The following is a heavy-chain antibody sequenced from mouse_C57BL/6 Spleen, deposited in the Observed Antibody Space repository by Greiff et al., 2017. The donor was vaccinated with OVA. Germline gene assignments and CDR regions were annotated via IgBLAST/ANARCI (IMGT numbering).Heavy chain of an antibody. Sequence: EVQLVESEGGLVQPGSSMKLSCTASGFTFSDYYMAWVRQVPEKGLEWVANINYDGSSTYYLDSLKSRFIISRDNAKNILYLQMSSLKSEDTATYYCARRNYYAMDYWGQGTSVTVSS. V-gene: IGHV5-16*01. J-gene: IGHJ4*01. CDR2: INYDGSST. CDR3: ARRNYYAMDY. CDR1: GFTFSDYY.